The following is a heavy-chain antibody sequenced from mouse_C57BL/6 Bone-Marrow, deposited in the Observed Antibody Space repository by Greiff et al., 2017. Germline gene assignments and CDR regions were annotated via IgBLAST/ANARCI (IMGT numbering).Heavy chain of an antibody. D-gene: IGHD2-5*01. V-gene: IGHV1-76*01. CDR3: ARSGSNYVY. Sequence: QVQLQQSGAELVRPGASVTLSCKASGYTFTDYYINWVKQRPGQGLEWIARIYPGSGNTYYNQKFKGKATLTVAQSSSTAYMQLNSLTSEDSAVYYCARSGSNYVYWGQGTLVTVSA. CDR1: GYTFTDYY. J-gene: IGHJ3*01. CDR2: IYPGSGNT.